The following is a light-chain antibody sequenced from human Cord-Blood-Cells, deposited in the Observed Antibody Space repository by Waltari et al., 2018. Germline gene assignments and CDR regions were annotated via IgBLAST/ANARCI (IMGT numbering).Light chain of an antibody. Sequence: QSALTQPPSASVSPGQSVTISCTGNSSDVGGYNYVSWYQQHPGKAPKLMIYEVSKRPSGVPDRFSGSKSGNTASLTVSGLQAEDEADYYCSSYAGSNNFVFGTGTKVTVL. CDR2: EVS. CDR3: SSYAGSNNFV. J-gene: IGLJ1*01. CDR1: SSDVGGYNY. V-gene: IGLV2-8*01.